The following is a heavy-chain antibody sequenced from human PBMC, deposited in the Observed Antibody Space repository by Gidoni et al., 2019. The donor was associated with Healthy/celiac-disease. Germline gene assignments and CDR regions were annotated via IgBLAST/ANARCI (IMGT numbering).Heavy chain of an antibody. V-gene: IGHV4-61*02. CDR1: GGSISSGSYY. CDR2: IYTSGST. CDR3: ARDGSGVDY. Sequence: QVQLQESGPGLVKPSQTLSLTCTVSGGSISSGSYYWSWIRQPAGKGLEWIGRIYTSGSTNYNPSLKSRVTISVDTSKNQFSLKLSSVTAADTAVYYCARDGSGVDYWGQGTLVTVSS. J-gene: IGHJ4*02.